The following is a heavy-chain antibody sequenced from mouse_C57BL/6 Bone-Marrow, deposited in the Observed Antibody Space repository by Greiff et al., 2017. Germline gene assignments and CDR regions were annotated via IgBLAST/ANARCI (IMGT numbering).Heavy chain of an antibody. J-gene: IGHJ2*01. CDR1: GYTFTSYW. D-gene: IGHD1-1*01. V-gene: IGHV1-64*01. CDR2: IHPNSGST. Sequence: QVQLQQSGAELVKPGASVKLSCKASGYTFTSYWMHWVKQRPGQGLEWIGMIHPNSGSTNYNEKFKSKATLTVDKSSSTAYMQLSSLTSEDSAVYYCARYPDYYGSSYEYWGQGTTLTVSS. CDR3: ARYPDYYGSSYEY.